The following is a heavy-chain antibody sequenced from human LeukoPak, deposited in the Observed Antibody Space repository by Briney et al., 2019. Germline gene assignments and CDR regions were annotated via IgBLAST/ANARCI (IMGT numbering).Heavy chain of an antibody. J-gene: IGHJ6*03. CDR1: GYTFTGYY. D-gene: IGHD6-13*01. V-gene: IGHV1-2*02. Sequence: RASVKVSCKASGYTFTGYYMHWVRQAPGQGLEWMGWINPNSGGTNYAQKFQGRVTMTRDTSISTAYMELSRLRSDDTAVYYCARVPGGRAAAGTVIYYMDVWGKGTTVTLSS. CDR3: ARVPGGRAAAGTVIYYMDV. CDR2: INPNSGGT.